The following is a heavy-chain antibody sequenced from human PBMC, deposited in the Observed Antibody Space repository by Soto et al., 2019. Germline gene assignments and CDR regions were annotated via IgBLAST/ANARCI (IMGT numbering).Heavy chain of an antibody. CDR2: LNTYNGNT. D-gene: IGHD6-13*01. V-gene: IGHV1-18*01. Sequence: ASVKVSCKASGYTFTNYGINWVRQAPGQGLEWMGWLNTYNGNTNFAQRLQGRVTMTTEASTSTAYMELRSLRSDDTAVYYCARGSSPVDFDYWGQGTLVTVSS. J-gene: IGHJ4*02. CDR1: GYTFTNYG. CDR3: ARGSSPVDFDY.